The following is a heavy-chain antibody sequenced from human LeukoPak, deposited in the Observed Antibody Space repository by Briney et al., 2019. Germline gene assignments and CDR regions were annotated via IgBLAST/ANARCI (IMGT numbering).Heavy chain of an antibody. V-gene: IGHV3-30-3*01. J-gene: IGHJ6*02. Sequence: GGSLRLSCAASGFTFNSYAMHWVRQTPGKGLEWVAFISYDGSNKLYADSVKGRFTISRDSSKNTLFLQMSSLRAEDTAVYYCARCQLICYGMDVWGQGTTVTVSS. CDR2: ISYDGSNK. CDR1: GFTFNSYA. CDR3: ARCQLICYGMDV. D-gene: IGHD5-24*01.